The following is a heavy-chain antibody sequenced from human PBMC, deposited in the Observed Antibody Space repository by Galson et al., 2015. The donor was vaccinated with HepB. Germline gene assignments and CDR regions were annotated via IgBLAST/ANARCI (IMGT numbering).Heavy chain of an antibody. Sequence: SLRLSCAASGFTFSSYAMHWVRQAPGKGLEWVVVISYDGSNKYYADSVKGRFTISRDNSKNTLYLQMNSLRAEDTAVYYCARDGPGIVVVNDAFDIWGQGTMVTVSS. CDR1: GFTFSSYA. CDR3: ARDGPGIVVVNDAFDI. D-gene: IGHD3-22*01. CDR2: ISYDGSNK. V-gene: IGHV3-30*04. J-gene: IGHJ3*02.